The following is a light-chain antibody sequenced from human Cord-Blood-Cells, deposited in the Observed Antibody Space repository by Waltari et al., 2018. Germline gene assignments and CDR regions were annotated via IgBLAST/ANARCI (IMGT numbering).Light chain of an antibody. V-gene: IGKV3-20*01. CDR1: QSVSSSY. Sequence: EIVLTQSPGTLSLSPGERATLSCRASQSVSSSYLAWYQQKPGQAPRLLTYGASSRATGIPDRFSGSGSGTDFTLTISRLEPEGFAVYYCQQYGSSPRTFGQGTKVEIK. CDR2: GAS. CDR3: QQYGSSPRT. J-gene: IGKJ1*01.